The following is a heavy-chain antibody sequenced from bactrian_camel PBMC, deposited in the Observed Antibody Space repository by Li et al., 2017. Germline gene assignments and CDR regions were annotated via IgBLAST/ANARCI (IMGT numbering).Heavy chain of an antibody. CDR3: AKSLRVSYEEVY. CDR1: GFTFSSSA. Sequence: VQLVESGGGLVQPGGSLVLSCAASGFTFSSSAMSWVRQAPGKGLEWVSGISATGARTFYSNSVKGRSTISRDNANNMVYLELNSLNTEDTAMYYCAKSLRVSYEEVYWGQGTQVTVS. D-gene: IGHD5*01. V-gene: IGHV3S35*01. CDR2: ISATGART. J-gene: IGHJ4*01.